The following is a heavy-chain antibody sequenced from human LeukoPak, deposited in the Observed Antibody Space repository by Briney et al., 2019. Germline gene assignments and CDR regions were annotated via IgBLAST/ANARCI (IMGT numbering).Heavy chain of an antibody. V-gene: IGHV3-23*01. CDR1: GFTFSSYA. J-gene: IGHJ4*02. D-gene: IGHD6-19*01. Sequence: GGSLRLSGAASGFTFSSYAMTWVRQAPGKGLEWVSTIRNDGATTDYADSVKGRFTISRDNSKNTLYLQMNSLRAEDTALYYCAKVYHDSGCLIDYWGQGTLVTVSS. CDR3: AKVYHDSGCLIDY. CDR2: IRNDGATT.